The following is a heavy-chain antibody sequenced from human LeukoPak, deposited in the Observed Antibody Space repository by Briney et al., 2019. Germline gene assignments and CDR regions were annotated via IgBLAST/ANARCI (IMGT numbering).Heavy chain of an antibody. CDR2: IYSDGST. CDR1: GFTVSSSH. CDR3: ARVWFGDKSHFDS. D-gene: IGHD3-10*01. V-gene: IGHV3-53*01. J-gene: IGHJ4*02. Sequence: GGSLRLSCAASGFTVSSSHMSWVRQAPGKGLEWVSVIYSDGSTYYAASVSGRFTISRVNSKDTVSLQMNGLRAEDAAVYYCARVWFGDKSHFDSWGQGTLVTVSS.